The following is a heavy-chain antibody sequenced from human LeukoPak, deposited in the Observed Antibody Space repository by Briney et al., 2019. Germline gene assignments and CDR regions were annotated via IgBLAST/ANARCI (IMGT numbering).Heavy chain of an antibody. CDR2: IRSTPDGGAT. CDR1: GFTFINSW. CDR3: ATDLHFGYCTATSCANY. J-gene: IGHJ4*02. D-gene: IGHD2-2*03. V-gene: IGHV3-15*01. Sequence: PGGSLRLSCAASGFTFINSWMTWVRQAPRKGLEWVGRIRSTPDGGATDYAAPVKGRFTISRDDSKNTLYLQMSSLRTEDTAVYYCATDLHFGYCTATSCANYWGQGTLVTVSS.